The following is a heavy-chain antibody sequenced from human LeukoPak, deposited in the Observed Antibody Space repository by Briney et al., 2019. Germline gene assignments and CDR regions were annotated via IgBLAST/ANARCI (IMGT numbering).Heavy chain of an antibody. J-gene: IGHJ4*02. V-gene: IGHV3-30-3*01. CDR2: ISYDGSNK. Sequence: GGSLRLSCAASGFTFSSYAMHWVRQAPGKGLEWVAVISYDGSNKYYADSVKGRFTISRDNSKNTLYLQMNSLRAEDTAVYYCARGSRSSGWYTDYWGQGTLVTVSS. CDR3: ARGSRSSGWYTDY. CDR1: GFTFSSYA. D-gene: IGHD6-19*01.